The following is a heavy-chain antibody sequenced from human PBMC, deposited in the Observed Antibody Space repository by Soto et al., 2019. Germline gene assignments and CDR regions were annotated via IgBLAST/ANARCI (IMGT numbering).Heavy chain of an antibody. Sequence: WETLSLTCRVPGGPFSSSSYFWGWLRRPPGKGLEWIGSIYYSGSTYYNPSLKSRVTVTVDSSKHQFSLKLSSVTAADTAVYYCAIHPSDFWFDPWGQGTPVTVSP. CDR1: GGPFSSSSYF. CDR2: IYYSGST. J-gene: IGHJ5*02. D-gene: IGHD2-21*02. V-gene: IGHV4-39*01. CDR3: AIHPSDFWFDP.